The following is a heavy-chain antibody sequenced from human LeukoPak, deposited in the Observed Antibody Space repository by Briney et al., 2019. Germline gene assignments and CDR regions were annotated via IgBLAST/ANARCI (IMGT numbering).Heavy chain of an antibody. Sequence: GGSLRLSCAASGFTFSSYWMSWVRQAPGKGLEWVANIKQDGSEKYYVDSVKGRFTISRDNAKNSLYLQMNSLRAEDTAVYYCARSSRYYDFWSGYSPPNYFDYWGQGTLVTVSS. J-gene: IGHJ4*02. CDR1: GFTFSSYW. D-gene: IGHD3-3*01. V-gene: IGHV3-7*01. CDR2: IKQDGSEK. CDR3: ARSSRYYDFWSGYSPPNYFDY.